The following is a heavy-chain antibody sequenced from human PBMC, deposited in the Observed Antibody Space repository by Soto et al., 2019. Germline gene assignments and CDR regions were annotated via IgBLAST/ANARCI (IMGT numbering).Heavy chain of an antibody. CDR1: GFTFSDYY. CDR2: ISSSGSTI. V-gene: IGHV3-11*01. Sequence: GGSLRLSCAASGFTFSDYYMSWIRQAPGKGLEWVSYISSSGSTIYYADSVKGRFTISRDNAKNSLYLQMNSLRAEDTAVYYCARDMPLTIFGVVTNDAFDIWGQGTMVTVSS. D-gene: IGHD3-3*01. CDR3: ARDMPLTIFGVVTNDAFDI. J-gene: IGHJ3*02.